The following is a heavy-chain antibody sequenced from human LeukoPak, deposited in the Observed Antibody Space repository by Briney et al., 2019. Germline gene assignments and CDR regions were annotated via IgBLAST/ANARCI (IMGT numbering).Heavy chain of an antibody. CDR3: ARGPADFDASDI. CDR2: ISSDSGTR. CDR1: GLTFSTYS. Sequence: GGSLRLSCGASGLTFSTYSMNWVRQAPGKGLEWVSYISSDSGTRYYADSVKGRFTISRDNAKNSLYLQMNSLRVEDTAVYHCARGPADFDASDIWGHGTLVTVSS. J-gene: IGHJ3*02. V-gene: IGHV3-48*01.